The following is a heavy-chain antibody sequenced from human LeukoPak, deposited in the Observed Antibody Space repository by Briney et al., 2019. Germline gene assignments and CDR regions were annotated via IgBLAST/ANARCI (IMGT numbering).Heavy chain of an antibody. CDR3: ARGVAARPLPPVDY. Sequence: GGSLRLSCAASGFTFSSYSMNWVRQAPGKGLEGVSSISSSSSYIYYADSVKGRFTISGDNAKNSLYLQMNSLRAEDTAVYYCARGVAARPLPPVDYWGQGTLVTVSS. CDR2: ISSSSSYI. CDR1: GFTFSSYS. D-gene: IGHD6-6*01. V-gene: IGHV3-21*01. J-gene: IGHJ4*02.